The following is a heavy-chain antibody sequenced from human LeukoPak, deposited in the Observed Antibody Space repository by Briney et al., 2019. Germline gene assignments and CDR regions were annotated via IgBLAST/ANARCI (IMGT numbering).Heavy chain of an antibody. D-gene: IGHD4-23*01. J-gene: IGHJ4*02. CDR3: ARGWGGLGWFFDY. CDR2: IWYDGSAK. Sequence: PGRSLRLSCAASGFTFSSFGIHWVRQAPGRGLEWVAIIWYDGSAKYFADSVKGRFNVSRDNSKNTLYLQMNSLRAEDTAVYYCARGWGGLGWFFDYWGQGTLVTVSS. CDR1: GFTFSSFG. V-gene: IGHV3-33*01.